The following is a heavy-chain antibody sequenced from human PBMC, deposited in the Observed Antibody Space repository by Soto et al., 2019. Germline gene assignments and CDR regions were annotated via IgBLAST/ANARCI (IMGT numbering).Heavy chain of an antibody. CDR1: GGSFSGYY. D-gene: IGHD3-10*01. J-gene: IGHJ4*02. V-gene: IGHV4-34*01. CDR2: INHSGST. CDR3: GRLFDSGHGPFDY. Sequence: SETLSLTCAVYGGSFSGYYWGWIRQPPGKGLEWIGEINHSGSTNYNPSLKSRVTISVDTSKNQFSLRAEDTAVYYCGRLFDSGHGPFDYWGQGTLVTVSS.